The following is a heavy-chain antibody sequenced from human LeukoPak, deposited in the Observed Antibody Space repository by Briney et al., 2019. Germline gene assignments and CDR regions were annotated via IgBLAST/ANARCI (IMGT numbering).Heavy chain of an antibody. J-gene: IGHJ6*03. CDR1: GGTFSSYA. D-gene: IGHD3-3*01. CDR3: ARAGAIFGVVKHHYYYMDV. Sequence: ASVKVSCKASGGTFSSYAISWVRQAPGQGLEWMGGIIPIFGTANYAQKFQGRVTITADESTSTAYMELSSLRSEDTAVYYCARAGAIFGVVKHHYYYMDVWGKGTTVTVSS. CDR2: IIPIFGTA. V-gene: IGHV1-69*13.